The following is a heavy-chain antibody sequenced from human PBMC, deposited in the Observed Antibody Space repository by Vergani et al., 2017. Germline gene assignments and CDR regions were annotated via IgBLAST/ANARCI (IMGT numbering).Heavy chain of an antibody. CDR3: AREVGSSWFLPVLDYYYYMDV. CDR1: GGSFSGYY. CDR2: INHSGST. Sequence: QVQLQQWGAGLLKPSETLSLTCAVYGGSFSGYYWSWIRQPPGKGLEWIGEINHSGSTNYNPSLKSRVTISVDTSKNQFSLELSSVTAADTAVYYCAREVGSSWFLPVLDYYYYMDVWGKGTTVTVSS. D-gene: IGHD6-13*01. J-gene: IGHJ6*03. V-gene: IGHV4-34*01.